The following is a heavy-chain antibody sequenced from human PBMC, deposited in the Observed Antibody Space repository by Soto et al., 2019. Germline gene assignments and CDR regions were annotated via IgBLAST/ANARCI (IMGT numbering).Heavy chain of an antibody. D-gene: IGHD2-2*01. CDR1: GFTFSTYW. Sequence: PGGSLRLSCAASGFTFSTYWMHWVRQAPGRGLVWVSRIDNGGSTRTYADSVKGRFTISRDNSKNTLYLQMNSLRAEDTAVYYCARVEDLVVPDPLYYYYYYYMDVWGKGTTVTVSS. CDR2: IDNGGSTR. J-gene: IGHJ6*03. V-gene: IGHV3-74*01. CDR3: ARVEDLVVPDPLYYYYYYYMDV.